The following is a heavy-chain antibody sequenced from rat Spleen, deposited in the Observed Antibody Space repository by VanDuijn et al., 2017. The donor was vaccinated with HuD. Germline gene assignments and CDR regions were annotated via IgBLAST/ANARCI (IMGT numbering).Heavy chain of an antibody. J-gene: IGHJ2*01. CDR3: ARYGYFDGYY. D-gene: IGHD1-12*03. Sequence: EVQLVESGGGLVQPGRSLKLSCVASGFTFNNYWMTWIRQAPGKGLEWVASITNTGDSTSSPDSVKGRFTISRDNAKSTLYLQMDSLRSEDTATYFCARYGYFDGYYWGQGVMVTVSS. V-gene: IGHV5-31*01. CDR1: GFTFNNYW. CDR2: ITNTGDST.